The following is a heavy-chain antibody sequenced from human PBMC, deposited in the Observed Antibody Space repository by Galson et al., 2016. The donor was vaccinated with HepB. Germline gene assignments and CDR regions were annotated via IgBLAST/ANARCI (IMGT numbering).Heavy chain of an antibody. CDR3: ARARASFGVATAYNWFDP. CDR2: IKNDGSNT. V-gene: IGHV3-74*03. D-gene: IGHD3-3*01. J-gene: IGHJ5*02. Sequence: SLRLSCAASGFTFSNYWMHWVRQAPGKGLVWVSRIKNDGSNTMYADSVKGRFTISRDNAKNTLYLQMNSLRVEDTAVYYCARARASFGVATAYNWFDPWGQGALVTVSS. CDR1: GFTFSNYW.